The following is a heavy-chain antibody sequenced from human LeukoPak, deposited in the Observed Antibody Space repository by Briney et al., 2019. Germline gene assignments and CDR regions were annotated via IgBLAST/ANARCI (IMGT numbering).Heavy chain of an antibody. CDR1: GFTVSSYW. V-gene: IGHV3-7*01. Sequence: GRSLRLSCAASGFTVSSYWISWVRQAPGNGRGWVANIKLDGSEKYYVDSVKGRFTISRDNAKNSLYLQMNSLRAEDTAVYYCARYSSSWSSYYYYYMDVWGKGTTVTVSS. CDR3: ARYSSSWSSYYYYYMDV. CDR2: IKLDGSEK. D-gene: IGHD6-13*01. J-gene: IGHJ6*03.